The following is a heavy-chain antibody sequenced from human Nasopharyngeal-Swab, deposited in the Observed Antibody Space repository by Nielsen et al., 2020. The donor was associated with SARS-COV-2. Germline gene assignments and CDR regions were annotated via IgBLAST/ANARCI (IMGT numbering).Heavy chain of an antibody. J-gene: IGHJ6*03. Sequence: SVKVSCKASGGTFSSYAISWVRQAPGQGLEWMGGVIPIFGTANYAQKFQGRVTITADESTSTAYMELSSLRSEDTAVYYCARDSGIVVRLSYYYYMDVWGKGTTVTVSS. V-gene: IGHV1-69*13. CDR1: GGTFSSYA. D-gene: IGHD6-19*01. CDR2: VIPIFGTA. CDR3: ARDSGIVVRLSYYYYMDV.